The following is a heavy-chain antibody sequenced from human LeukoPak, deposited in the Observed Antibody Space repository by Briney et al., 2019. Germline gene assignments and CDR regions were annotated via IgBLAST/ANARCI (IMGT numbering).Heavy chain of an antibody. D-gene: IGHD3-9*01. CDR3: ARRADYFSTTGYDKFDY. J-gene: IGHJ4*02. CDR2: LYYSGGT. CDR1: GGFITGYY. V-gene: IGHV4-59*08. Sequence: SESLSLTCTVSGGFITGYYWSWIRQPPGKGLEWIGYLYYSGGTDYNRSLKSRVTLSVDTSKNQFSLKLRFVTAADTAVYYCARRADYFSTTGYDKFDYWGQGSLVTVSS.